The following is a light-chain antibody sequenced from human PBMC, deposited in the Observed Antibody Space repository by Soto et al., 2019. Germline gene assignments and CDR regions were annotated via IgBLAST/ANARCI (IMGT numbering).Light chain of an antibody. V-gene: IGKV3-15*01. CDR2: GAS. CDR1: QSVSSN. Sequence: EIVMTQSPATLSVSPGERATLSCRASQSVSSNLAWYQQKPGQAPRLLIYGASTRATGIPARFSGSGSGTEFPLTISRLQSEDFAVYYCQQYNNWLRTFGQGTKVEIK. CDR3: QQYNNWLRT. J-gene: IGKJ1*01.